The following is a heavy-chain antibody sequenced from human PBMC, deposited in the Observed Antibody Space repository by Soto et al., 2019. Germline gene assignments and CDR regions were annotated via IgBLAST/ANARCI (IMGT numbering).Heavy chain of an antibody. J-gene: IGHJ4*02. V-gene: IGHV3-49*03. CDR3: SRAPRKYDYLTAFFDS. CDR2: IRTAAFGGAE. Sequence: PGGSLRLSCAASGFIFADFTMNWFRQAPGKGLEWVAFIRTAAFGGAEHYAAFVKGRFKISRDDSKRIAYLQLDSLETEDTAVYFCSRAPRKYDYLTAFFDSWGQGTLVTVSS. CDR1: GFIFADFT. D-gene: IGHD5-12*01.